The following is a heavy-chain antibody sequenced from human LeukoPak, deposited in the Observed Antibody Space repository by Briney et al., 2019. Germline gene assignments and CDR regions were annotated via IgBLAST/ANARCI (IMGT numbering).Heavy chain of an antibody. Sequence: GGSLILSCAASGFTFSSYSMNWVRQAPGKGLEWVSYISSTSSTIYYADSVKGRFTISRDNAKNSLYLQMNSLRDEDTAVYYCARGRSAAGALHYFGYWGQGTLVTVSS. CDR3: ARGRSAAGALHYFGY. J-gene: IGHJ4*02. CDR2: ISSTSSTI. CDR1: GFTFSSYS. D-gene: IGHD6-13*01. V-gene: IGHV3-48*02.